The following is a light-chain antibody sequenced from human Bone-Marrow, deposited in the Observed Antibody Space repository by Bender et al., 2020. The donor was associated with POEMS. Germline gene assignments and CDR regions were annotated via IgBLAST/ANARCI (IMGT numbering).Light chain of an antibody. V-gene: IGLV1-40*01. CDR1: SSNTGSGYD. CDR2: GYN. J-gene: IGLJ3*02. Sequence: QSVLTQPPSVSGAPGQRVTISCTWSSSNTGSGYDINWYQHLPGTAPKLLIYGYNNRPSGVPDRFSGSKSGTSASLAITELEAEDEGDYYCQSYDSSLGGWVFGGGTKLSVL. CDR3: QSYDSSLGGWV.